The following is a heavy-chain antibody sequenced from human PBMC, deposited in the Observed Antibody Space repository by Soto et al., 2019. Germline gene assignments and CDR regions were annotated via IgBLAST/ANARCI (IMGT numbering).Heavy chain of an antibody. CDR2: IIPIFGTA. V-gene: IGHV1-69*12. D-gene: IGHD4-17*01. Sequence: QVQLVQSGAEVKKPGSSVKVSCKASGGTFSSYAISWVRQAPGQGLGWMGGIIPIFGTANYAQKFQGRVTITADESTSTAYMELSSLRSEDTAVYYCASSHRDYGGPAGFDYWGQGTLVTVSS. CDR3: ASSHRDYGGPAGFDY. CDR1: GGTFSSYA. J-gene: IGHJ4*02.